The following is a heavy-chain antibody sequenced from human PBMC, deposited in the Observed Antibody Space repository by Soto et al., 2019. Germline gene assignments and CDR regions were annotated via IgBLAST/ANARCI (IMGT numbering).Heavy chain of an antibody. CDR2: IYWDDDK. J-gene: IGHJ4*02. V-gene: IGHV2-5*02. CDR3: AHRPGEGGSGSYYFDY. CDR1: GFSLSTSGVG. Sequence: QITLKESGPTLVKPTQTLTLTCTFSGFSLSTSGVGVGWIRQPPGKALEWLALIYWDDDKRYSPSLKSRLTIPKDTSKNQVVLTMTNMDPVDTATYYCAHRPGEGGSGSYYFDYWGQGTLVTVSS. D-gene: IGHD3-10*01.